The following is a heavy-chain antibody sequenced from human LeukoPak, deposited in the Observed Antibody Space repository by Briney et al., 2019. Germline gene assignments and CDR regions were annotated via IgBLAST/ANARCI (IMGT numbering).Heavy chain of an antibody. J-gene: IGHJ4*02. D-gene: IGHD6-13*01. CDR2: IKQDGSEK. CDR1: GFTFSSYW. CDR3: ARETYRGIAAAGSYYFDY. V-gene: IGHV3-7*01. Sequence: SGGSLRLSCVASGFTFSSYWMTWVRQAPGKGLEWVANIKQDGSEKYYVDSVKGRFTISRDNAKNSLYLQMNSLRAEDTAVYYCARETYRGIAAAGSYYFDYWGQGTLVTVSS.